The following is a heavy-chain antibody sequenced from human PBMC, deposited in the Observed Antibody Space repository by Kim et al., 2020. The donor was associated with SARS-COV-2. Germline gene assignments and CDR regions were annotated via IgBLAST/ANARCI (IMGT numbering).Heavy chain of an antibody. V-gene: IGHV4-59*09. D-gene: IGHD6-19*01. CDR3: AGGSLAVAGYLTDY. Sequence: YNPSLKSRVTISVDTSKNQFSLKLSSVTAADTAVYYCAGGSLAVAGYLTDYWGQGTLVTVSS. J-gene: IGHJ4*02.